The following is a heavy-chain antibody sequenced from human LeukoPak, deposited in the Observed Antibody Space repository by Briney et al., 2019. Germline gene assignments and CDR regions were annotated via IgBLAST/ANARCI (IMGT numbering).Heavy chain of an antibody. CDR2: IYYSGST. D-gene: IGHD3-9*01. CDR1: GGSISSSSYY. J-gene: IGHJ3*01. Sequence: PETLSLTCPVSGGSISSSSYYWGWIRQPPGKGLEWSGSIYYSGSTYYNPRLKSPVTISVARSKNQFSLKLSPLTDGDTAVYYCARRLPQSAFDILTGYSRGAFALWRQEPMVTVSS. CDR3: ARRLPQSAFDILTGYSRGAFAL. V-gene: IGHV4-39*01.